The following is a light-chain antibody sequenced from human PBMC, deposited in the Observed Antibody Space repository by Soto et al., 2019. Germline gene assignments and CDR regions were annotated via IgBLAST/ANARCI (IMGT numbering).Light chain of an antibody. Sequence: EILWQPSPATLSLSPGSIVPLYCIASQSISSSYFAWYQQKPGQAPSLLVYGVSSRATEVQDRFSGSGSGTDFTLTISSLKPDDSETYYCQQYNTSWTFGHGTKVDIK. CDR2: GVS. J-gene: IGKJ1*01. CDR1: QSISSSY. CDR3: QQYNTSWT. V-gene: IGKV3-20*01.